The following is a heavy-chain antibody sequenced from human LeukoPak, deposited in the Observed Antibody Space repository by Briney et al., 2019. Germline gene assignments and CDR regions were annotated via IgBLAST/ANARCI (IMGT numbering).Heavy chain of an antibody. Sequence: GGSLRLSCAASGFSFSSFKVTWVRQAPGKGLEWVSYISNRDKDTNYADSVKGRFTISRDNAKNSLYLQMNSLRAEDTAVYYCAREGLGYGDFDYWGQGTLVTVSS. CDR2: ISNRDKDT. CDR3: AREGLGYGDFDY. V-gene: IGHV3-48*03. D-gene: IGHD5-18*01. J-gene: IGHJ4*02. CDR1: GFSFSSFK.